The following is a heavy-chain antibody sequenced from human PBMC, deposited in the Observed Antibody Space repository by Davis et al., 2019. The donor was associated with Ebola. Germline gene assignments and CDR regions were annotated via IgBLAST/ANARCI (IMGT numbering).Heavy chain of an antibody. CDR3: AKDRGITMIVVVTYDAFDI. V-gene: IGHV3-30*18. J-gene: IGHJ3*02. D-gene: IGHD3-22*01. CDR1: GFTFSSYG. CDR2: ISYDGSNK. Sequence: PGGSLRLSCAASGFTFSSYGMHWVRQATGKGLEWVAVISYDGSNKYYADSVKGRFTISRDNSKNTLYLQMNSLRAEDTAVYYCAKDRGITMIVVVTYDAFDIWGQGTMVTVSS.